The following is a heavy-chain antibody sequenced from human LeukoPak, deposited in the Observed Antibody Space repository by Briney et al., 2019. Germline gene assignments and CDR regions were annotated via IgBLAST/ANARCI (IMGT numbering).Heavy chain of an antibody. Sequence: APVKVSCKASGYTFTSYDMNWVRQAAGQGLEWMGWMNPNSGNTGYAQKFQGRVTMTKNTSITTAYMELSSLRSEDTAVYYCARALSWTTESYYYMDVWGKGTTVTVSS. CDR3: ARALSWTTESYYYMDV. V-gene: IGHV1-8*01. CDR2: MNPNSGNT. J-gene: IGHJ6*03. CDR1: GYTFTSYD. D-gene: IGHD3/OR15-3a*01.